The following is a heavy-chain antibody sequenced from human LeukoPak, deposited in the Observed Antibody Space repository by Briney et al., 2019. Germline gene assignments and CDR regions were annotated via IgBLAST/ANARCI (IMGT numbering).Heavy chain of an antibody. D-gene: IGHD3-10*01. Sequence: RGSLRLSCAASEFTFSTYGMSWVRQAPGKGLEWVSVIYSGGRTYYADSVKGRFTISRDNSKNTLYLQMNSLRAEDTAVYYCARVYYGSGSLYYYYYYMDVWGKGTTVTISS. CDR2: IYSGGRT. V-gene: IGHV3-53*01. CDR1: EFTFSTYG. CDR3: ARVYYGSGSLYYYYYYMDV. J-gene: IGHJ6*03.